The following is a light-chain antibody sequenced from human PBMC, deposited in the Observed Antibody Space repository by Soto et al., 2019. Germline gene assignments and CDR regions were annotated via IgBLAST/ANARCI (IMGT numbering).Light chain of an antibody. CDR3: QQRSAWPPT. CDR1: QTIHNY. Sequence: EIVLTQSPATLSLSPGEGATLSCRASQTIHNYLAWYQQKPGRPPSLLIYDASNRAAGIPAKFSGSGSGTDFTLTISSLEPEESAVYYCQQRSAWPPTFGRGTKVEI. V-gene: IGKV3-11*01. J-gene: IGKJ1*01. CDR2: DAS.